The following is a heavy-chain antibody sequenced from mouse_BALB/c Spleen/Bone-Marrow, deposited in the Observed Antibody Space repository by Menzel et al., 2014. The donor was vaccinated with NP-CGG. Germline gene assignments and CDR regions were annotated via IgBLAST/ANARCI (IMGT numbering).Heavy chain of an antibody. CDR2: ILPGSGST. CDR3: ARREVSYYYDH. J-gene: IGHJ2*01. CDR1: GYTFSSYW. Sequence: QVQLQQPGAELMKPGASVKISCKATGYTFSSYWIEWVKQRPGHGLEWIGEILPGSGSTNYNEKFKGKATFTADTSSNTAYMQLSSLTSEDSAVYYCARREVSYYYDHWGQGTTLTVSS. D-gene: IGHD2-12*01. V-gene: IGHV1-9*01.